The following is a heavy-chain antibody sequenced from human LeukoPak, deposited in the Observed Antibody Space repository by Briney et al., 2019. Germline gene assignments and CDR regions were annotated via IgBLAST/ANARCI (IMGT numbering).Heavy chain of an antibody. J-gene: IGHJ4*02. Sequence: PGGSLRHSCAASGFTFSSYGMHWVRQAPGKGLEWVAVIWYDGSNKYYADSVKGRFTISRDNSKNTLYLQMNSLRAEDTAVYYCARVDSSGWYRDTALGAFDYWGQGTLVTVSS. V-gene: IGHV3-33*01. CDR1: GFTFSSYG. CDR3: ARVDSSGWYRDTALGAFDY. D-gene: IGHD6-19*01. CDR2: IWYDGSNK.